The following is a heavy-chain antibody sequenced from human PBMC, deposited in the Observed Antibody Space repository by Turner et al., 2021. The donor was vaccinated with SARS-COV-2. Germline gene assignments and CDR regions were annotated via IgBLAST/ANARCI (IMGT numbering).Heavy chain of an antibody. CDR1: GGSIGDYF. CDR2: MHPSGSS. D-gene: IGHD2-21*01. J-gene: IGHJ5*02. V-gene: IGHV4-4*07. CDR3: ARIGDQRRLGWFDR. Sequence: QVQLQESGPGLVKSSETLSLTCTVSGGSIGDYFWTWIRQSAGKGLEYIGRMHPSGSSNYNSSLQSRLTLSLDTAKNQFSLTLRSVSAAETAVYFCARIGDQRRLGWFDRWGQGIRVTVSS.